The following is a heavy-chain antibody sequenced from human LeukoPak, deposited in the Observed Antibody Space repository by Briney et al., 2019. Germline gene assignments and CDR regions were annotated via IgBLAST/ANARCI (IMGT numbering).Heavy chain of an antibody. J-gene: IGHJ5*02. Sequence: SETLSLTCTVSGYSINSAFYWGWIRVPPGKGLEWIGGVFHRGTTYYNSSLKSRVNISIDTSKNQFSLKLNSLTAEDTAMYYCVRDGYYGSGSPGWFGPWGPGTLVIVSA. D-gene: IGHD3-10*01. CDR3: VRDGYYGSGSPGWFGP. CDR1: GYSINSAFY. V-gene: IGHV4-38-2*02. CDR2: VFHRGTT.